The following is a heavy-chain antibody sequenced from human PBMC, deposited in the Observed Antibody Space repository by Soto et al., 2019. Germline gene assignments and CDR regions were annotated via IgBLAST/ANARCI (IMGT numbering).Heavy chain of an antibody. CDR1: GGTFSSYA. D-gene: IGHD2-2*01. J-gene: IGHJ6*02. Sequence: QVQLVQSGAEVKKPGSSVKVSCKASGGTFSSYAISWVRQAPGQGLEWMGGIIPIFGTANYAQKFQGRVTITADESTSTAYMELSSLRSEDTAVYYCARDRSEWSSTSCYPHYYYGMDVWGQVPTVTVSS. CDR2: IIPIFGTA. V-gene: IGHV1-69*01. CDR3: ARDRSEWSSTSCYPHYYYGMDV.